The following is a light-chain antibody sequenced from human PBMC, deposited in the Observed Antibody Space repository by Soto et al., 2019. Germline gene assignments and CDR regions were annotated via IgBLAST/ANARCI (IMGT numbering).Light chain of an antibody. J-gene: IGLJ2*01. CDR2: DNN. Sequence: QSVLTQPPSVSAAPGQKVTISCSGSSSNIGNNDVSWYQQLPGTAPKLLIYDNNKRPSGIPDRFSGSKSGTSATLGITGLPAGDEADYFCGTWDSSLSAGVFGGGTKLTVL. CDR3: GTWDSSLSAGV. CDR1: SSNIGNND. V-gene: IGLV1-51*01.